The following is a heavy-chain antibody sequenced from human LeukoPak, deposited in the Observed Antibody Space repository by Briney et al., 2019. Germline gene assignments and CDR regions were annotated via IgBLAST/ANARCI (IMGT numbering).Heavy chain of an antibody. J-gene: IGHJ4*02. CDR3: ARGVRIAVAGNIDY. CDR1: GFTFSSYA. Sequence: GGSLRLSCAASGFTFSSYAMSWVRQAPGKGLEWVSAISGSGGSTYYADSVKGRFTISRDNSKNTLYLQMNSLRAEDTAVYYCARGVRIAVAGNIDYWGQGTLVTVSS. CDR2: ISGSGGST. V-gene: IGHV3-23*01. D-gene: IGHD6-19*01.